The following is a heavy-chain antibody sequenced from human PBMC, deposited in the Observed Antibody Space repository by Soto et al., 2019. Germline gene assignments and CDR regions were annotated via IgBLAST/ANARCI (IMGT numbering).Heavy chain of an antibody. CDR2: ISGSGGST. V-gene: IGHV3-23*01. CDR3: ANKAGFDPDY. CDR1: GITFSSYT. J-gene: IGHJ4*02. Sequence: GGSLRLSCAASGITFSSYTMSWVRQAPGKGLEWVSAISGSGGSTYYADSVKGRFTISRDNSKNTLYLQMNSLRAEDTAVYYWANKAGFDPDYWGQGTLLTVSS. D-gene: IGHD3-9*01.